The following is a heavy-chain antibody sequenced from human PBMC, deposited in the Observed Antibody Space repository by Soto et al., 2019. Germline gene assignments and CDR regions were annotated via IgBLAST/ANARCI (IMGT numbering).Heavy chain of an antibody. CDR3: ARDAEYCTNGVCPFDY. CDR2: ISYDGSNK. CDR1: GFTFSSYA. V-gene: IGHV3-30-3*01. D-gene: IGHD2-8*01. J-gene: IGHJ4*02. Sequence: GGSLRLSCAASGFTFSSYAMHWVRQAPGKGLEWVAVISYDGSNKYYADSVKGRFTISRDNSKNTLYLQMNSLRAEDTAVYYCARDAEYCTNGVCPFDYWGQGTLVTVSS.